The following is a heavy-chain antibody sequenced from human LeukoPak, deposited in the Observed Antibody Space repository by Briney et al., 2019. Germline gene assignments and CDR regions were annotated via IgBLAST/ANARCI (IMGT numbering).Heavy chain of an antibody. CDR3: ARVTQEDYYDSSGYYYHY. CDR2: ISSSSSYI. Sequence: PGGSLRLSCGASGFVFSDYSMNWVRQAPGKGLEWVSSISSSSSYIYYADSVKGRFTISRDNAKNSLYLQMNSLRAEDTAVYYCARVTQEDYYDSSGYYYHYWGQGTLVTVSS. V-gene: IGHV3-21*01. CDR1: GFVFSDYS. D-gene: IGHD3-22*01. J-gene: IGHJ4*02.